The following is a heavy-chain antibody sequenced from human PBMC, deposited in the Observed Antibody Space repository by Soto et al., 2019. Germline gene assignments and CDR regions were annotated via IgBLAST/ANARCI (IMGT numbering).Heavy chain of an antibody. CDR1: GYTFISHG. CDR2: ISGKNGNT. CDR3: GRLSAPVVVVPDNGMHV. Sequence: QVQLVQSGVEVKKPGASVKVSCKASGYTFISHGISWVRQAPGQGLEWMGWISGKNGNTNYAQKLQGRVTLTTDTSTGIPYRKLRGLRSDNTAVYYCGRLSAPVVVVPDNGMHVGGQGTTVTLPS. D-gene: IGHD2-15*01. V-gene: IGHV1-18*04. J-gene: IGHJ6*02.